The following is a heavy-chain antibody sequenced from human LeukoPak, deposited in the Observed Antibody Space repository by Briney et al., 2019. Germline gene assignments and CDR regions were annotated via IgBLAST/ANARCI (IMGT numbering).Heavy chain of an antibody. J-gene: IGHJ4*02. CDR1: GFTFSSYW. V-gene: IGHV3-48*03. D-gene: IGHD6-19*01. CDR2: ISGSGSTI. Sequence: PGGSLRLSCEASGFTFSSYWMSWVRQAPGKGLEWVSYISGSGSTIYYTDSVKGRFTISRDNAKNSLYLQMNSLRAEDTAVYYCAGLVLDYWGQGTLVTVSS. CDR3: AGLVLDY.